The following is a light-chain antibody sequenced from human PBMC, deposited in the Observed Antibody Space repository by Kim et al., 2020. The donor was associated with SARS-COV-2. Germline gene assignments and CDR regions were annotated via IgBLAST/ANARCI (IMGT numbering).Light chain of an antibody. Sequence: ASTSDRVTITFRASQGISSYLAWYQQKPRKAPKLLIYAASSLQGGVPSRFSSSGSGTDFTLTINGLQSEDFATYYCQQYYNYPYTFGQGTKLEI. CDR1: QGISSY. CDR2: AAS. CDR3: QQYYNYPYT. J-gene: IGKJ2*01. V-gene: IGKV1-8*01.